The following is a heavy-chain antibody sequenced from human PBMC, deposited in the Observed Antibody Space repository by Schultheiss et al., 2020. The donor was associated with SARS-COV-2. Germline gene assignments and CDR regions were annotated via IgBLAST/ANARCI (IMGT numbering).Heavy chain of an antibody. CDR2: ISSSGSTI. D-gene: IGHD6-19*01. Sequence: GESLKISCAASGFTFSDYYMSWIRQAPGKGLEWVSYISSSGSTIYYADSVKGRFTISRDNAKNSLYLQMNSLRAEDTAVYYCARDGRRQWLAAYFDYWGQGTLVTVSS. J-gene: IGHJ4*02. CDR3: ARDGRRQWLAAYFDY. CDR1: GFTFSDYY. V-gene: IGHV3-11*01.